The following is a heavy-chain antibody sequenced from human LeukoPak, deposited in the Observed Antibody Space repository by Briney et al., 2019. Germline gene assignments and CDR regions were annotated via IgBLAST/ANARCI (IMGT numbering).Heavy chain of an antibody. CDR1: VFSFRDYA. J-gene: IGHJ4*02. CDR2: IRSKADSGTT. CDR3: TRGQKDFDC. V-gene: IGHV3-49*04. Sequence: GGSLRLSCTGSVFSFRDYAMTCVRQAPGKGLEWVGFIRSKADSGTTEYDASVKGRFTISRDDSKTVAYLQMNSLKTDDTAIYYCTRGQKDFDCWGQGTLVTVSS.